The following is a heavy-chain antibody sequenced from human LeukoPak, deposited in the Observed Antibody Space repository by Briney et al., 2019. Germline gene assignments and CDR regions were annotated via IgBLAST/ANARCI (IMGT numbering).Heavy chain of an antibody. J-gene: IGHJ4*02. D-gene: IGHD2-15*01. V-gene: IGHV1-69*04. Sequence: GASVKVSCKTSGYTFTHYGISWVRQAPGQGLEWMGRIIPILGIANYAQKFQGRVTITADKSTSTAYMELSSLRSEDTAVYYCARFEPGLGWGQGTLVTVSS. CDR3: ARFEPGLG. CDR1: GYTFTHYG. CDR2: IIPILGIA.